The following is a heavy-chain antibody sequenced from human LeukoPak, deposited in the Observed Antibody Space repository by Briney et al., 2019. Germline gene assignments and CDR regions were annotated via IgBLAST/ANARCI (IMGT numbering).Heavy chain of an antibody. CDR3: ARLWFGELMLNWFDP. J-gene: IGHJ5*02. CDR1: GYTFTSYG. D-gene: IGHD3-10*01. V-gene: IGHV1-18*01. Sequence: AASVEVSCKASGYTFTSYGISWVRQAPGQGLEWMGWISAYNGNTNYAQKLQGRVTMTTDTSTSTAYMELRSLRSDDTAVYYCARLWFGELMLNWFDPWGQGTLVTVSS. CDR2: ISAYNGNT.